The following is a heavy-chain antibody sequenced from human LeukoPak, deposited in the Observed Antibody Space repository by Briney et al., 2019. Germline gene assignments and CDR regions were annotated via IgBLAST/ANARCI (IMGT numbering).Heavy chain of an antibody. Sequence: SETLSLTCAVYGWSFSGYYWSWIRQPPGKGLEWIGEINHSGSTNYNPSLKSRVTISVDTSKNQFSLKLNSVTAADTAVYYCARAGYGDSDFDYWGQGTLDTVSS. J-gene: IGHJ4*02. CDR2: INHSGST. CDR1: GWSFSGYY. CDR3: ARAGYGDSDFDY. D-gene: IGHD4-17*01. V-gene: IGHV4-34*01.